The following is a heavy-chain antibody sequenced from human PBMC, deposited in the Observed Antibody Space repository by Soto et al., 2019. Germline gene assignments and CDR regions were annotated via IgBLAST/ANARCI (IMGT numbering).Heavy chain of an antibody. D-gene: IGHD6-13*01. CDR1: GFSFSSYS. V-gene: IGHV3-21*01. CDR3: ARDGLAAAGSDWFDP. J-gene: IGHJ5*02. CDR2: ISSSSSYI. Sequence: GGSLRLSCAASGFSFSSYSMNWVRQAPGKGLEWVSSISSSSSYIYYADSVKGRFTISRDNAKNSLYLQMNSLRAEDTAVYYCARDGLAAAGSDWFDPWGQGTLVTVSS.